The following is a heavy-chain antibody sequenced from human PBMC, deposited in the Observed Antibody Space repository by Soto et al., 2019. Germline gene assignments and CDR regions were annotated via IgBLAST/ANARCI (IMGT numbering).Heavy chain of an antibody. J-gene: IGHJ4*02. Sequence: EVQLVESGGGLVEPGGSLRLSCAASGFTFSDFSVNWVRQAPETGLEWVASINGNGNYIYHVDSVKGRFTISRDNPKNSVFLQMNCLKVEDTAVYYCAKDDVQGSSWVRFLDSWGQGTLVTVSS. D-gene: IGHD6-13*01. CDR1: GFTFSDFS. V-gene: IGHV3-21*06. CDR2: INGNGNYI. CDR3: AKDDVQGSSWVRFLDS.